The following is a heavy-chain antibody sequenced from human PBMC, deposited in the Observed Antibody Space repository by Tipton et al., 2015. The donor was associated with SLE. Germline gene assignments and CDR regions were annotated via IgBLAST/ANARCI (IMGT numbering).Heavy chain of an antibody. CDR2: IYYSGST. J-gene: IGHJ5*02. V-gene: IGHV4-59*12. Sequence: TLSLACAVYGGSFSSYYWSWIRQPPGRGLEWIGYIYYSGSTNYNPSLKSRVTISVDTSKNQFSLKLSSVTAADTAVYYCARGGRGDGGNPFDPWGQGTLVTVSS. CDR3: ARGGRGDGGNPFDP. D-gene: IGHD4-23*01. CDR1: GGSFSSYY.